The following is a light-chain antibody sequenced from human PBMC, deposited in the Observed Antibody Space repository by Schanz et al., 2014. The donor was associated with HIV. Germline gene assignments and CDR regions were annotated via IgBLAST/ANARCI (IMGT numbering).Light chain of an antibody. CDR3: SSYAGSNILYV. Sequence: QSVLTQPPSVSEAPRQRVTISCTGTSSDIGTYNLVSWYQQHPGKAPKLMIFEASKRPSGVPDRFSGSKSGNTASLTVSGLQAEDEAEYYCSSYAGSNILYVFGTGTKLTVL. CDR1: SSDIGTYNL. CDR2: EAS. V-gene: IGLV2-8*01. J-gene: IGLJ1*01.